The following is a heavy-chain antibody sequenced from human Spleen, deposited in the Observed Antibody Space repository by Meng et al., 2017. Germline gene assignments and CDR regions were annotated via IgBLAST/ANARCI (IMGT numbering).Heavy chain of an antibody. J-gene: IGHJ5*02. CDR1: GLTLSDHI. CDR2: LYSGGGT. CDR3: ARHDWFDP. V-gene: IGHV3-66*04. Sequence: GESLKISCVVSGLTLSDHIFHWVRQAPGKGLEWVSVLYSGGGTYCADSVKGRFTISRDNSKNTVYLQMNSLRAEDTAIYYCARHDWFDPWGQGTLVTVSS.